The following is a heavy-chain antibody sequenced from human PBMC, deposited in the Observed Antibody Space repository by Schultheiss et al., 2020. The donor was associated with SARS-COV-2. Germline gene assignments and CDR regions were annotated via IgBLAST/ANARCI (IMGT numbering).Heavy chain of an antibody. Sequence: GESLKISCAASGFTFSSYAMHWVRQAPGKGLEWVSVIYSGGSTYYADSVKGRFTISRDNSKNTLYLQMNSLRAEDTAVYYCAREATRGYSYGTDAFDIWGQGTMVTVSS. CDR1: GFTFSSYA. CDR2: IYSGGST. CDR3: AREATRGYSYGTDAFDI. D-gene: IGHD5-18*01. J-gene: IGHJ3*02. V-gene: IGHV3-NL1*01.